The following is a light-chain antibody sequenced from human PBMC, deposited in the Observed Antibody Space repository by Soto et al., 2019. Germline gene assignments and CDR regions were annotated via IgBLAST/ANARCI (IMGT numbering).Light chain of an antibody. J-gene: IGKJ2*02. V-gene: IGKV3-15*01. CDR2: GAS. Sequence: EIVMTQSPATLSVSPGERATLSCRASQSVSNNLAWYQQRPGQAPSLLIYGASTRATGIPARFTGSGSATDFSLTITSLEPEDFAVYYCQQRGKWPSTFGPGTKVDIK. CDR3: QQRGKWPST. CDR1: QSVSNN.